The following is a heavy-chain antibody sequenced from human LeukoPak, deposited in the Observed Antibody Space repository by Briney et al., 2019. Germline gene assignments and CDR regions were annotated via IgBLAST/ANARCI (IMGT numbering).Heavy chain of an antibody. J-gene: IGHJ4*02. CDR1: GFTFDDYA. Sequence: PGGSLRLSCAASGFTFDDYAMHWVRQAPGKGLEWVSGISWNSGSIGYADSVKGRFTISRDNAKNSLYLQMNSLRAEDTALYYCAKGWGAGSSPYWGQGTLVTVSS. D-gene: IGHD2-2*01. CDR2: ISWNSGSI. CDR3: AKGWGAGSSPY. V-gene: IGHV3-9*01.